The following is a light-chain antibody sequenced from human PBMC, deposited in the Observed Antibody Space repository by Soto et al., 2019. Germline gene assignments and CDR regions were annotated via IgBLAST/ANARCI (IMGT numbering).Light chain of an antibody. CDR3: QKYYNYST. V-gene: IGKV1-5*01. J-gene: IGKJ1*01. CDR2: DAS. CDR1: QTISSW. Sequence: DIQMTQSPSTLPASVGDRVTITCRASQTISSWLAWYQQKPGKAPDLLIYDASRLAGGVPSRLSGSESGTEFTLTIGSLQPHDFATYFCQKYYNYSTFGQGTKVDIK.